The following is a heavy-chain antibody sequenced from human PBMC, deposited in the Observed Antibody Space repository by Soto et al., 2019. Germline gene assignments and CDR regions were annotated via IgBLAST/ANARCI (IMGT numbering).Heavy chain of an antibody. CDR2: ISSSSSYI. CDR1: GFTFSSYS. V-gene: IGHV3-21*01. Sequence: EVQLVESGGGLVKPGGSLRLSCAASGFTFSSYSMNWVRQAPGKGLEWVSSISSSSSYIYYAESVKGRFTISRDNAKNSLYLQMHSLRAEDTAVYYCARDRRLVGYCSSTSCYKHNWFDPWGQGTLVTVSS. J-gene: IGHJ5*02. D-gene: IGHD2-2*01. CDR3: ARDRRLVGYCSSTSCYKHNWFDP.